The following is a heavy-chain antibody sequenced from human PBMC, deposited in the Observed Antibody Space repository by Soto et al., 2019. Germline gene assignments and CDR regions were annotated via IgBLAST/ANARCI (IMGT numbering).Heavy chain of an antibody. Sequence: QLQLQESGSGLVKPSQTLSLTCAVSGGSISSGGYSWSWIRQPPGKGLEWIGYIYHSGSTYYNPSPNSRGTVSVARSKNQFSLKLGSVTAADTAVYSCAGVPSPWGQGTLVTVSS. J-gene: IGHJ5*02. CDR3: AGVPSP. V-gene: IGHV4-30-2*01. CDR1: GGSISSGGYS. CDR2: IYHSGST.